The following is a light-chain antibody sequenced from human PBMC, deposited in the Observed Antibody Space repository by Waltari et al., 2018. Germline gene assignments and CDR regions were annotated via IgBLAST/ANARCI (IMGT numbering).Light chain of an antibody. V-gene: IGKV1-39*01. CDR1: QSISSY. CDR3: QQSYSTPLT. Sequence: DIHMTQSPSSLSASVGDRVPITCRASQSISSYLHWYQQKPGKAPNLLVYGASSLQSGVQSRFSGSGAMRDFTLTISSLLPEYFATYYCQQSYSTPLTFGGGTKVEIK. J-gene: IGKJ4*01. CDR2: GAS.